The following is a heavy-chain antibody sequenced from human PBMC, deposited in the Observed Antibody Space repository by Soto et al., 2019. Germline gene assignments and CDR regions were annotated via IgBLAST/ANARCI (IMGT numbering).Heavy chain of an antibody. J-gene: IGHJ5*02. V-gene: IGHV3-21*01. CDR3: ARDRGSPYCSSTSCSWFYP. CDR2: ISSSSSYI. CDR1: GFTFSSYS. Sequence: GGSLRLSCAASGFTFSSYSMNWVRQAPGKGLEWVSSISSSSSYIYYADSVKGRFTISRDNAKNSLYLQMNSLRAEDTAVYYCARDRGSPYCSSTSCSWFYPWGQGTLVTVSS. D-gene: IGHD2-2*01.